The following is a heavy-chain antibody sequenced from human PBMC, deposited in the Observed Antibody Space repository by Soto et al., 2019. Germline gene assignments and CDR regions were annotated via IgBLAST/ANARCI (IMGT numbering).Heavy chain of an antibody. D-gene: IGHD3-10*01. J-gene: IGHJ4*02. V-gene: IGHV5-51*01. CDR2: IYPSDSDS. CDR3: ARERAYSYGSGSYPRY. Sequence: GESLKISCKGSGYSFRTYWIGWVRQMPGKGLEWMGIIYPSDSDSRYSPSFQGQVTFSADKSRSTAYLQWSSLKSSDTAIYYCARERAYSYGSGSYPRYWGQGTQVTVSS. CDR1: GYSFRTYW.